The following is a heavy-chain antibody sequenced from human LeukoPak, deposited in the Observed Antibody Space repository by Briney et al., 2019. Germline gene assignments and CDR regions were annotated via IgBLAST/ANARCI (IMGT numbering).Heavy chain of an antibody. J-gene: IGHJ4*02. V-gene: IGHV3-74*01. CDR2: VKGDGTFT. D-gene: IGHD5-24*01. CDR3: VRDGDDLNFDY. Sequence: AGGSLRLSCAASGFTFSSYSMNWVRQAPGKGLEWVSRVKGDGTFTNYADSVYGRFTISRDNAKNTLYLHMHSLRAEDTAVYYCVRDGDDLNFDYWGQGNLVTVSS. CDR1: GFTFSSYS.